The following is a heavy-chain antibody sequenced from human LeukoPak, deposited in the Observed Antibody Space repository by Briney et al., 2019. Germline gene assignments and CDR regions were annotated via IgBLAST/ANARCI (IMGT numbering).Heavy chain of an antibody. D-gene: IGHD6-19*01. CDR3: ARGSLSGWPPEEYYYGMDV. V-gene: IGHV3-33*01. J-gene: IGHJ6*02. CDR2: IWYDGSNK. CDR1: GFTFSSYG. Sequence: QAGGSLRLSCAASGFTFSSYGMHWVRQAPGKGLEWVAVIWYDGSNKYYADSVKGRFTISRDNSKNTLYLQMNSLRAEDTAVYYCARGSLSGWPPEEYYYGMDVWGQGTTVTVSS.